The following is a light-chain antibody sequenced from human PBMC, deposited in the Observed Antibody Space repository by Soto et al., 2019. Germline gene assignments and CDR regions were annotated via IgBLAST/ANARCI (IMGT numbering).Light chain of an antibody. CDR2: GAF. Sequence: ETVLTQSPATLSLSPGERATLSCRASPSVANFVAWYQQKPGQAPRLLIYGAFNRATGIPARFSGSGSGTDFTLTISSLEPEDSAVYYCQQRNIWPPVTVGHGTRLEIK. CDR1: PSVANF. J-gene: IGKJ5*01. V-gene: IGKV3-11*01. CDR3: QQRNIWPPVT.